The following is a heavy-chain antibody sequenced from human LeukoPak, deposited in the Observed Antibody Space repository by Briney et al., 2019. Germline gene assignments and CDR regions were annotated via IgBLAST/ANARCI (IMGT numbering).Heavy chain of an antibody. D-gene: IGHD2-15*01. Sequence: GGSLRLSCAASGFTFSNYAMHWVRQAPGKGQEWVAVISYDGSNKYYADSLKGRFTISRDNSKNTLYLQVNSLIPEDTAVYYCAKVKDPYEVLYWFDPWGQGTLVTVSS. V-gene: IGHV3-30-3*01. CDR3: AKVKDPYEVLYWFDP. CDR2: ISYDGSNK. CDR1: GFTFSNYA. J-gene: IGHJ5*02.